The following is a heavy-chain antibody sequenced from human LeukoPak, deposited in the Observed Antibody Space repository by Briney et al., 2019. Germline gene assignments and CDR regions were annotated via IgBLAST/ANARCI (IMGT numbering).Heavy chain of an antibody. CDR3: ARETYYYDSSGYSHFDY. V-gene: IGHV3-30*03. Sequence: GGSLRLSCAASGFTFSNNAMSWVRQAPGKGLEWVAVISYDGSNKYYADSVKGRFTISRDNSKNTLYLQVNSLRAEDTAVYYCARETYYYDSSGYSHFDYWGQGTLVTVSS. D-gene: IGHD3-22*01. CDR1: GFTFSNNA. CDR2: ISYDGSNK. J-gene: IGHJ4*02.